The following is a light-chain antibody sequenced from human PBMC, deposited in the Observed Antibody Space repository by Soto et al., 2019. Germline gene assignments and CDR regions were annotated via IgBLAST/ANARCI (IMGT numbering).Light chain of an antibody. CDR3: AAWDDSLNALV. CDR2: SNS. Sequence: VLTQPPSASGTPGQRVTISCSGSDSNIGSNTVDWYQQFPGTAPKLLIYSNSHRPSGVPDRFSGSKSGTSASLAISGLQSDDEANYYCAAWDDSLNALVFGGGTKVTVL. V-gene: IGLV1-44*01. J-gene: IGLJ2*01. CDR1: DSNIGSNT.